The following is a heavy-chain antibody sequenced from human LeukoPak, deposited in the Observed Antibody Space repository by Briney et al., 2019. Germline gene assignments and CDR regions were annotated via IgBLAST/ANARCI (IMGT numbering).Heavy chain of an antibody. D-gene: IGHD5-24*01. J-gene: IGHJ4*02. V-gene: IGHV3-48*03. Sequence: PGGSLRLSCAASGFIFSSYEMTWVRQAPGKGLEWASYISSSGSSIYYADSVKGRFTISRDNAKNSLYLQMNSLRAEDTAVYYCARESREMATLIDYWGQGTLVTVSS. CDR3: ARESREMATLIDY. CDR1: GFIFSSYE. CDR2: ISSSGSSI.